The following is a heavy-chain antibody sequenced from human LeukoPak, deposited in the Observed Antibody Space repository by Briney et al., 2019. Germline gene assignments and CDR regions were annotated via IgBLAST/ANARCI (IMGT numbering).Heavy chain of an antibody. Sequence: SVKVSFKASGGTFSSYAISWVRQAPGQGLEWIGRIIPIFGTANYAQKFQGRVTITADKSTSTAYMELSSLRSEDTAVYYCARGGYCSGGSCYKPFDYWGQGTLVTVSS. V-gene: IGHV1-69*06. CDR1: GGTFSSYA. J-gene: IGHJ4*02. CDR2: IIPIFGTA. D-gene: IGHD2-15*01. CDR3: ARGGYCSGGSCYKPFDY.